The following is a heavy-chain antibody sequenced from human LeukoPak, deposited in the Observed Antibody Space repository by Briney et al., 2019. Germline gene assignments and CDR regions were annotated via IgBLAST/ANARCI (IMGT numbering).Heavy chain of an antibody. D-gene: IGHD3-10*01. V-gene: IGHV4-39*01. CDR1: GGSISSSSYY. CDR2: IYSSGST. J-gene: IGHJ4*02. Sequence: ASETLSLTCTVSGGSISSSSYYWGWLRQPPGKVLEWIGSIYSSGSTYYNPSLKSRVTISVDTSKNQFSLNLSSVPASDTAVYYCARRGGSGRSFDYWGQGILVTVSS. CDR3: ARRGGSGRSFDY.